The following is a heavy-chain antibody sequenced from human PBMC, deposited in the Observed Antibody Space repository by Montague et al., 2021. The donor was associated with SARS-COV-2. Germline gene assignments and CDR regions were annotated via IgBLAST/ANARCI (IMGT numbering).Heavy chain of an antibody. Sequence: TLSLTCTVSGGSISSGGYYWSWIRQHPGKGLEWIGYIYYSGSTYYNPSLKSRVTISVDTSKNQFSLKLSSVTAADTAVYYCARDVGWYSSSWLDYWGQGALVTVSS. CDR1: GGSISSGGYY. CDR2: IYYSGST. CDR3: ARDVGWYSSSWLDY. V-gene: IGHV4-31*03. D-gene: IGHD6-13*01. J-gene: IGHJ4*02.